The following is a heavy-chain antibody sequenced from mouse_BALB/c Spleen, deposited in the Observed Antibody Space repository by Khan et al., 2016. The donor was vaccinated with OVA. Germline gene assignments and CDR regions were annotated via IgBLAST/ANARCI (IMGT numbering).Heavy chain of an antibody. CDR3: ARGNYYGYYFAY. V-gene: IGHV3-2*02. CDR1: GYSITSGYA. D-gene: IGHD1-1*01. Sequence: VQLKQSGPGLVKPSQSLSLTCTVTGYSITSGYAWNWIRQFPGNKLEWMGYISYSGGTSYHPSLKSRISITRDTSKNQFFLQLNSVTTEDTATYYCARGNYYGYYFAYWGQGTTLTVSS. CDR2: ISYSGGT. J-gene: IGHJ2*01.